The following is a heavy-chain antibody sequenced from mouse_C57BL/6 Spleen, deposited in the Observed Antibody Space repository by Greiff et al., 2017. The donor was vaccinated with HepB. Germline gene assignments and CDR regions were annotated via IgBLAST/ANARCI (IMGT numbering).Heavy chain of an antibody. Sequence: DVKLVESGGGLVKPGGSLKLSCAASGFTFSSYAMSWVRQTPEKRLEWVATISDGGSYTYYPDNVKGRFTISRDNAKNNLYLQMSHLKSEDTAMYYCARGPTMVTTLDYWGQGTTLTVSS. CDR2: ISDGGSYT. V-gene: IGHV5-4*03. J-gene: IGHJ2*01. CDR1: GFTFSSYA. CDR3: ARGPTMVTTLDY. D-gene: IGHD2-9*01.